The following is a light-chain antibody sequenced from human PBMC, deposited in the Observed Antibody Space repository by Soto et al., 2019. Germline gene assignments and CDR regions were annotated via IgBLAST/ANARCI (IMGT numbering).Light chain of an antibody. V-gene: IGKV3-15*01. CDR3: QQYNNWPTWT. Sequence: MTQSPDTLSVSPGDRVTLSCRASHSFGTNLAWYQQKPGQAPRLLIYGASARATDVPVRFSGSGSGTEFTLTISSLQSEDFAIYYCQQYNNWPTWTFGPGTRVEIK. J-gene: IGKJ1*01. CDR2: GAS. CDR1: HSFGTN.